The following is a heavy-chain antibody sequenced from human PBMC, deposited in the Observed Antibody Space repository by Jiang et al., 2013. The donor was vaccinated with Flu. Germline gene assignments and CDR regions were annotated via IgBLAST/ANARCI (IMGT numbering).Heavy chain of an antibody. J-gene: IGHJ6*02. Sequence: GAEVKKPGASVKVSCKASGYTFTDYTIHWVRQAPGQRLEWMGWINVGNGNTKHALRFQGRVTMTRDTFASTAYMDLNSLRSEDTAVYFCARDTETVGACHSGCYYGMDVWGQGTTVTVSS. CDR2: INVGNGNT. CDR1: GYTFTDYT. D-gene: IGHD2-15*01. CDR3: ARDTETVGACHSGCYYGMDV. V-gene: IGHV1-3*01.